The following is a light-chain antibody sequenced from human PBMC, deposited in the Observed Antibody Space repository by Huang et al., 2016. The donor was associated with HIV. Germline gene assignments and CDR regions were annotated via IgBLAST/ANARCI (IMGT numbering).Light chain of an antibody. V-gene: IGKV3-15*01. CDR2: GAS. J-gene: IGKJ1*01. Sequence: EIVMTQSPATLSVSPVERATLSCRASQIVSGNLAWYQQKPGQAPRLLIYGASTRVTGIPARFSGSGSGTEFTLTISSLQSEDFAVYYCQQYNDWPPWTFGQGTKVEIK. CDR3: QQYNDWPPWT. CDR1: QIVSGN.